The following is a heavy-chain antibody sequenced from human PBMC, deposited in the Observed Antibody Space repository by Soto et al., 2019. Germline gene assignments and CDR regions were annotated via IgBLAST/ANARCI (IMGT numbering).Heavy chain of an antibody. CDR3: ARVVSAAGTKSHYYYYYGMDV. CDR1: GGTFSSYA. D-gene: IGHD6-13*01. J-gene: IGHJ6*02. CDR2: IIPIFGTA. V-gene: IGHV1-69*13. Sequence: SVKVSCKASGGTFSSYAISWVRQAPGQGLEWMGGIIPIFGTANYAQKFQGRVTITADESTSTAYMELSSLRSEDTAVYYCARVVSAAGTKSHYYYYYGMDVWGQGTTVTVSS.